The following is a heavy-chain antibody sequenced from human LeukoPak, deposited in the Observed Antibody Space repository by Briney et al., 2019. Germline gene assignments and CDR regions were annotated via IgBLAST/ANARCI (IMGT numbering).Heavy chain of an antibody. CDR3: ATVYVTGTLGCFDP. D-gene: IGHD1-7*01. Sequence: GASVKVPCKVSGYTLTELSMHWVRQSPGKGLEWMGYFDPEDGERIYAQKFQGRFTMTEDTSTDTAYMELSSLRSEDTAVYYCATVYVTGTLGCFDPWGQGTLVTVSS. J-gene: IGHJ5*02. V-gene: IGHV1-24*01. CDR1: GYTLTELS. CDR2: FDPEDGER.